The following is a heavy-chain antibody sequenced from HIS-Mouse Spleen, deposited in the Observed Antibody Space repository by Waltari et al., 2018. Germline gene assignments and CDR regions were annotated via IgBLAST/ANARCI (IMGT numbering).Heavy chain of an antibody. CDR3: ARVVKGLQQQLEGNDAFDI. J-gene: IGHJ3*02. V-gene: IGHV4-39*07. Sequence: QLQLQESGPGLVKPSETLSLTCTVSRGSISSSSYYWGRFRQPPGKGLEWIGSIYYSGSTYYNPSLKSRVTISVDTSKNQFSLKLSSVTAADTAVYYCARVVKGLQQQLEGNDAFDIWGQGTMVTVSS. D-gene: IGHD6-13*01. CDR1: RGSISSSSYY. CDR2: IYYSGST.